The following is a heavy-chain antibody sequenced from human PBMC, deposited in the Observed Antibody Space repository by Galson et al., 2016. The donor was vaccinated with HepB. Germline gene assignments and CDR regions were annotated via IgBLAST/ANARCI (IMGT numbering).Heavy chain of an antibody. V-gene: IGHV3-48*03. Sequence: SLRLSCAGSRFTFSSYGFNWVRQAPGKGLEWVSYISGGGSVIYYADSLKGRFNISRENAKNLLYLQINSLRDEDTAVYYCARGRGSGRVPIDAWGQGPRSPSP. CDR1: RFTFSSYG. J-gene: IGHJ6*02. CDR2: ISGGGSVI. CDR3: ARGRGSGRVPIDA. D-gene: IGHD3-10*01.